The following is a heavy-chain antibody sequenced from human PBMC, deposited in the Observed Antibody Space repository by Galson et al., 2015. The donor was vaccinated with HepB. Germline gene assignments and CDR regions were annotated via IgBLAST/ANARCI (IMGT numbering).Heavy chain of an antibody. J-gene: IGHJ4*02. CDR1: GFTFSSYG. CDR2: IWYDGSSK. Sequence: SLRLSCAASGFTFSSYGMHWVRQAPGKGLEWVAVIWYDGSSKYYADSVTGRFTISRDNSKNTLYLQMNSLRAEDTAVYYCARDRYCSSTSCYTTFDYWGQGALVTVSS. CDR3: ARDRYCSSTSCYTTFDY. D-gene: IGHD2-2*02. V-gene: IGHV3-33*01.